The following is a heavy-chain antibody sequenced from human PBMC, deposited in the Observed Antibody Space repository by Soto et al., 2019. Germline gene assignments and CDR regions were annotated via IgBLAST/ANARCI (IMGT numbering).Heavy chain of an antibody. D-gene: IGHD1-26*01. CDR3: ASSPSVGRVGAFDI. Sequence: QVQLQESGPGLVKPSETLSLTCTVSGGSISSYYWSWIRQPPGKGLEWIGYIYYSGSTNYNPSLKSRVTISVDTSKNQFSLKLSSVTAADTAVYYCASSPSVGRVGAFDIWGQGTMVTVSS. CDR1: GGSISSYY. CDR2: IYYSGST. J-gene: IGHJ3*02. V-gene: IGHV4-59*01.